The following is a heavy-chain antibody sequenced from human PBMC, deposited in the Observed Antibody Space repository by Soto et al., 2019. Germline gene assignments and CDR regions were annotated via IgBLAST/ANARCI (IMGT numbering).Heavy chain of an antibody. CDR1: GGSISSYY. D-gene: IGHD3-10*01. J-gene: IGHJ6*02. CDR3: ARDKFWYGVYYGMDV. Sequence: SETVSLTCTVSGGSISSYYWSWIRQPPGKGLEWIGYIYYSGSTNYNPSLKSRVTISVDTSKNQFSLKLSSVTAADTAVYYCARDKFWYGVYYGMDVWGQGTTVIVSS. CDR2: IYYSGST. V-gene: IGHV4-59*01.